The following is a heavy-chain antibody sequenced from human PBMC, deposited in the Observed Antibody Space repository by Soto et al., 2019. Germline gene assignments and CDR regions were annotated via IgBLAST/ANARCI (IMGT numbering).Heavy chain of an antibody. Sequence: ASVKVSCKASGYTFTGYYMHWVRRAPGQGLEWMGWINPNSGGTNYAQKFQGWVTMTRDTSISTAYMELSRLRSDDTAVYYCARDRNCSGGSCFDYWGQGTLVTVSS. CDR3: ARDRNCSGGSCFDY. CDR2: INPNSGGT. V-gene: IGHV1-2*04. J-gene: IGHJ4*02. CDR1: GYTFTGYY. D-gene: IGHD2-15*01.